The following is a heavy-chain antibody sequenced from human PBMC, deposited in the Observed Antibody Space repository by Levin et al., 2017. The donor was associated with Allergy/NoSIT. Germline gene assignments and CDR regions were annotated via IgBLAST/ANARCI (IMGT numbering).Heavy chain of an antibody. J-gene: IGHJ4*02. CDR1: GFTFDDYA. Sequence: SCAASGFTFDDYAMHWVRQAPGKGLEWVSRINWNGDTRVYADSVKGRFTISRDNAKNSLYLQMNSLRAEDTALYYCAKDTGYSGYGTKLDFWGQGTLVTVSS. CDR3: AKDTGYSGYGTKLDF. V-gene: IGHV3-9*01. CDR2: INWNGDTR. D-gene: IGHD5-12*01.